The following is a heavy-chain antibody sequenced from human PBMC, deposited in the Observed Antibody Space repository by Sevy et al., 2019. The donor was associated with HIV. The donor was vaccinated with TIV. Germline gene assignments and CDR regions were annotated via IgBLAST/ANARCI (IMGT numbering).Heavy chain of an antibody. Sequence: GGSLRLSCAVSGIIFTTSGMHWVRQAPGKGLEWVAVISYDGRNKFYGYSVKGRFTISRDNSKNILYLQMNRLRVEDTAVYYCAKDFTGYNGMDVWGQGTMVTVSS. D-gene: IGHD3-9*01. V-gene: IGHV3-30*18. CDR1: GIIFTTSG. CDR3: AKDFTGYNGMDV. J-gene: IGHJ6*02. CDR2: ISYDGRNK.